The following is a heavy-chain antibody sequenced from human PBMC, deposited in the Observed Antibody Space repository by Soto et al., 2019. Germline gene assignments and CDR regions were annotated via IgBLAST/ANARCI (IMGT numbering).Heavy chain of an antibody. D-gene: IGHD3-3*01. CDR2: IYYSGST. CDR1: GGSISSRSFY. J-gene: IGHJ6*03. CDR3: ARVGVTLYDFWSGYDRREGYYYMDV. Sequence: PSETLSLTCTVSGGSISSRSFYWGWIRQPPGKGLEWIGSIYYSGSTYDNPSLKSRVTISVDTSKNQFSLKLSSVTAADTAVYFCARVGVTLYDFWSGYDRREGYYYMDVWGKGPTVTVSS. V-gene: IGHV4-39*07.